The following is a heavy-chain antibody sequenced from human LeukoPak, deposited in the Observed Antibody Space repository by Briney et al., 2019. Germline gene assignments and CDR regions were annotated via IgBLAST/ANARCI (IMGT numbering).Heavy chain of an antibody. CDR2: ISGSGGST. J-gene: IGHJ4*02. V-gene: IGHV3-23*01. CDR1: GFTFSSYA. CDR3: ASSPTTVVTPDYYFDY. D-gene: IGHD4-23*01. Sequence: GGSLRLSCAASGFTFSSYAMSWVRQAPGKGLEWVSAISGSGGSTYYADSVKGRFTISRDNPKNTLYLQMNSLRAEDTAVYYCASSPTTVVTPDYYFDYWGQGTLVTVSS.